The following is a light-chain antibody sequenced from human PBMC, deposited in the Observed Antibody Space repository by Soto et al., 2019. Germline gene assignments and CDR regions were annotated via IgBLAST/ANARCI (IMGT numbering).Light chain of an antibody. CDR1: QSIGLA. V-gene: IGKV3-11*01. Sequence: EIVLTQSPATLSLSPGERATLSCRASQSIGLAIAWYQHKPGQAPRLLIFDASQRATGIPARFRGSGSGTDFTLSISSLEPEDFAVYYCQDFDSPQWTFGQGTKIE. CDR3: QDFDSPQWT. CDR2: DAS. J-gene: IGKJ1*01.